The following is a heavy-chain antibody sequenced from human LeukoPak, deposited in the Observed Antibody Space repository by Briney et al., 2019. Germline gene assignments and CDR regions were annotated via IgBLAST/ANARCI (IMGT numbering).Heavy chain of an antibody. V-gene: IGHV3-30*03. CDR2: ISYDGSNK. D-gene: IGHD2-15*01. Sequence: GGSLRLSCAASGFTFSSYGMHWGRQAPGKGLEWVAVISYDGSNKYYADSVKGRFTISRDNSKNTLYLQMNSLRAEDTAVYYCAIVRCSGGSCYSYYYYYYYGMDVWGQGTTVTVSS. J-gene: IGHJ6*02. CDR3: AIVRCSGGSCYSYYYYYYYGMDV. CDR1: GFTFSSYG.